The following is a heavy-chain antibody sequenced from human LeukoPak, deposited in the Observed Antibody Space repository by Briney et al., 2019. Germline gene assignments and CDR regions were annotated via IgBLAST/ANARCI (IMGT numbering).Heavy chain of an antibody. CDR3: AKNRGAGSHYYYHMNV. CDR2: ISGSGGGT. CDR1: GFTFSTYA. Sequence: GGSLRLSCAASGFTFSTYAMSWVRQAAGKGLEWVSLISGSGGGTYYADSVKGRFTISRDNSKNTLYLQLNSLRVEDTAVYCCAKNRGAGSHYYYHMNVWGKGTTVTVSS. D-gene: IGHD1-26*01. J-gene: IGHJ6*03. V-gene: IGHV3-23*01.